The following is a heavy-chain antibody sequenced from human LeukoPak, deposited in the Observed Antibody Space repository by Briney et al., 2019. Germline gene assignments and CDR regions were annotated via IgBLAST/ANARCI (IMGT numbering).Heavy chain of an antibody. CDR1: GFTFRSYA. D-gene: IGHD5-18*01. V-gene: IGHV3-30*04. J-gene: IGHJ4*02. Sequence: GGSLRLSCAASGFTFRSYAMHWVRQAPGKGLEWVAVISYDGSNKYYADSVKGRFTISRDNSKNTLYLQMNSLRAEDTAVYYCARADTAMVFDYWGQGTLVTVSS. CDR3: ARADTAMVFDY. CDR2: ISYDGSNK.